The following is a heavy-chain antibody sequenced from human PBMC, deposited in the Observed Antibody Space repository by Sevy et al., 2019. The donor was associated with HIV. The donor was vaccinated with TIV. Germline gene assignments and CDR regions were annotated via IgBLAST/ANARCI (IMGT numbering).Heavy chain of an antibody. CDR3: ATAPGYYDSAPFDY. V-gene: IGHV3-15*01. J-gene: IGHJ4*02. CDR1: GLTFNNAW. CDR2: IKSKIDGETT. Sequence: GGSLRLSCAVSGLTFNNAWMNWVRQAPGTGLQWVGLIKSKIDGETTDYAAPMKVRFTISRDDSKNTLFLQMNSLKIEDTAVYYCATAPGYYDSAPFDYWGPGTLVTVSS. D-gene: IGHD3-9*01.